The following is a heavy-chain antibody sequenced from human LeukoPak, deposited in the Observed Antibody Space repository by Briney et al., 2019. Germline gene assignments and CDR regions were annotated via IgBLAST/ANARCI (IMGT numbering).Heavy chain of an antibody. CDR1: GYTFTAYY. CDR2: INPNSDGT. Sequence: GASVNVSCKASGYTFTAYYVYWVRQAPGQGLEWMGWINPNSDGTNYAQKFQGRVTMTRDTSISTAYMELSRLTSDDTAVYYCARVSLTAQYLLDYWGQGTLVTVSS. CDR3: ARVSLTAQYLLDY. J-gene: IGHJ4*02. D-gene: IGHD1-14*01. V-gene: IGHV1-2*02.